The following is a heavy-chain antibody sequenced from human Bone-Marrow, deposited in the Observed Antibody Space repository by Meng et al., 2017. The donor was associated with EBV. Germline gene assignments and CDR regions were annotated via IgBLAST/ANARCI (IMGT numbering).Heavy chain of an antibody. CDR3: ARVPDVYNSGNDF. Sequence: QVQLQQWGARLLKPSETLSPTCAVHGGSFNCYYWTWIRQPPGKGLEWIGEINLGGVNNYNPSLKSRVTMSLDTSKNQFSLSLSSVTAADTAMYYCARVPDVYNSGNDFWGQGTLVTVSS. CDR1: GGSFNCYY. D-gene: IGHD5-24*01. J-gene: IGHJ4*02. CDR2: INLGGVN. V-gene: IGHV4-34*01.